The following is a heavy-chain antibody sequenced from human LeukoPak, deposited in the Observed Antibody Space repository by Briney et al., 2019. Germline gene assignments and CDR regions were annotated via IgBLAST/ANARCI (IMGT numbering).Heavy chain of an antibody. D-gene: IGHD1-1*01. V-gene: IGHV3-11*04. CDR1: GFTFSDYY. CDR2: ISSSGSTI. CDR3: ARVHDELDAFDI. J-gene: IGHJ3*02. Sequence: RAGGSLRLSCAASGFTFSDYYMSWIRQAPGKGLEWVSYISSSGSTIYYADSVKGRFTISRDNAKDSLYLQMNSLRAEDTAVYYCARVHDELDAFDIWGQGTMVTVSS.